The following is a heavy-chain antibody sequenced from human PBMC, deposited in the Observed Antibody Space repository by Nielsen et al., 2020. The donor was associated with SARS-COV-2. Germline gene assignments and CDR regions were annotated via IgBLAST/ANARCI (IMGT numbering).Heavy chain of an antibody. CDR3: ARESRAGILTGYHTFNWFDP. CDR1: GDSVSSNSAA. J-gene: IGHJ5*02. CDR2: TYYRSKWYN. Sequence: SETLSLTCAISGDSVSSNSAAWNWIRQSPSRGLAWLGRTYYRSKWYNDYAVSVKSRITINPDTSKNQFSLKLSSVTAADTAVYYCARESRAGILTGYHTFNWFDPWSQGTLVTVSS. V-gene: IGHV6-1*01. D-gene: IGHD3-9*01.